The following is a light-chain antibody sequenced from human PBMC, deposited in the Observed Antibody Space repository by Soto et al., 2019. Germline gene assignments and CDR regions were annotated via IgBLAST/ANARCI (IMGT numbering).Light chain of an antibody. CDR2: GNS. CDR3: HSYDSMVSGSGV. CDR1: SSNIGAGYD. Sequence: QSVLTQPPSVSGAPGQRVTISCTGSSSNIGAGYDVHWYQQLPGTAPKLLIYGNSNRPSGVSDRFSGSKSGTSASLAITGLQAEDEADYYCHSYDSMVSGSGVFGGGTKLTVL. V-gene: IGLV1-40*01. J-gene: IGLJ2*01.